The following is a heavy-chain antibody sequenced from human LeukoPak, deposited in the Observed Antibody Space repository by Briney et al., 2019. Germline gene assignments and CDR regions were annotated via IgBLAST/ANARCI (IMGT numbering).Heavy chain of an antibody. CDR1: GYTFTSYY. V-gene: IGHV1-46*01. CDR3: ARAYYHDSSDYYFPLDY. J-gene: IGHJ4*02. CDR2: INPSGGST. D-gene: IGHD3-22*01. Sequence: ATVKVSCKASGYTFTSYYMHWVRQAPGQGLEWMGIINPSGGSTTYAQKFQGRVTMTRDTSTSTVYMELSSLRSEDTAVYYCARAYYHDSSDYYFPLDYWGQGTLVTVSS.